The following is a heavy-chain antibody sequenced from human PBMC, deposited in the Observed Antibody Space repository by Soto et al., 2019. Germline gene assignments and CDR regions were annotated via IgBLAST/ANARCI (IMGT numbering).Heavy chain of an antibody. V-gene: IGHV3-74*01. CDR1: GFTLSRYW. J-gene: IGHJ4*02. CDR3: TRDTTGPDDH. CDR2: INPDGSTT. D-gene: IGHD1-1*01. Sequence: EVQLVESGGGLVQPGGSLRLSCAASGFTLSRYWVHWVRQVPGKGLVWVSRINPDGSTTNYADSGKGRFTVSRDNAKNTVYLHMNSLRAEDTAVYYCTRDTTGPDDHWGQGTLVTVSS.